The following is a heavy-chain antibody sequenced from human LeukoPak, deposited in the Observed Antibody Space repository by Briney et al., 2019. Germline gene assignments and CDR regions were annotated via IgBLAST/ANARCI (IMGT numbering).Heavy chain of an antibody. CDR2: IYHSGST. CDR3: ARDRNYGDYGSYYFDL. CDR1: GGSINRNSFS. D-gene: IGHD4-17*01. Sequence: PSETLSLTCAVSGGSINRNSFSWNWLRQPPGKGLEWIGDIYHSGSTYYNPSLESRVTISIDRSKNQFSLKLRSVTAADTAVYYCARDRNYGDYGSYYFDLWGQGILVTVSS. V-gene: IGHV4-30-2*01. J-gene: IGHJ4*02.